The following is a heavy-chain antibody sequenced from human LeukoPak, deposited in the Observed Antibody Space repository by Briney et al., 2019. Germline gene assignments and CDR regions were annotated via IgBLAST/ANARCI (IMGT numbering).Heavy chain of an antibody. D-gene: IGHD6-6*01. CDR2: VYSSGST. J-gene: IGHJ4*02. CDR3: ATSLASARAAGYYFDY. CDR1: GFTVSSKY. V-gene: IGHV3-66*01. Sequence: GGSLRLSCAASGFTVSSKYMSWVRQAPGKGLEWVSVVYSSGSTYYADSVKGRFTISRDNSKNTLSLQMNSPRAEDTAVYYCATSLASARAAGYYFDYWGQGTLVTVSS.